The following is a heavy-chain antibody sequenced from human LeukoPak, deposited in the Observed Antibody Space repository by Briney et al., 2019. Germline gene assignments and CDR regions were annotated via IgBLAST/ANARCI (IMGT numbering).Heavy chain of an antibody. CDR2: FYGGDST. V-gene: IGHV3-53*01. Sequence: PGGSLRLSCAASEFTVSNNYMSWVRQAPGKGLEWVSGFYGGDSTYLADSVKGRFTISRDNSKNTLYLQMNSLRAEDTGVYYCARNLRSGDSSYYFDYWGQGTLVTVSP. CDR1: EFTVSNNY. D-gene: IGHD2-15*01. CDR3: ARNLRSGDSSYYFDY. J-gene: IGHJ4*02.